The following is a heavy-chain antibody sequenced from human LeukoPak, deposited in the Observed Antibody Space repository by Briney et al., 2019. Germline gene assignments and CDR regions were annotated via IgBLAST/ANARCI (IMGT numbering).Heavy chain of an antibody. J-gene: IGHJ4*02. CDR1: GGSFSGYY. CDR3: ARLGPGGHGEFDY. CDR2: INHSGST. V-gene: IGHV4-34*01. Sequence: SETLSLTCAVYGGSFSGYYWSWIRQPPGKGLEWIGEINHSGSTDYNPSLKSRVTISVDTSKNQFSLKLSSVTAADTAVYYCARLGPGGHGEFDYWGQGTLVTVSS. D-gene: IGHD3-10*01.